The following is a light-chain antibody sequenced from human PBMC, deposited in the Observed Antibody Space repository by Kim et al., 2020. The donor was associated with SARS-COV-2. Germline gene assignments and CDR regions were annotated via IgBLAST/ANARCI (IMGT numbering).Light chain of an antibody. J-gene: IGLJ1*01. CDR2: KDN. Sequence: VPPGQTARNTCSGDTLPEKQTYWYQQKSGQAPLLVIYKDNERPSGIPGRFSGSSSGTTVTLTISGVQAEDDADYYCQSADGSGTYVFGTGTKVTVL. CDR1: TLPEKQ. V-gene: IGLV3-25*03. CDR3: QSADGSGTYV.